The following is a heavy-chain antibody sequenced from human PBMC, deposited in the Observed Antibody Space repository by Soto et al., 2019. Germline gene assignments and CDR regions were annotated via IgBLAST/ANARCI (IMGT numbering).Heavy chain of an antibody. CDR3: TQGYRPFPFDY. CDR2: IKSKTDGGTT. Sequence: LSLSCAASGFTFSNAWMNWVRQAPGKGLEWVGRIKSKTDGGTTDYAAPVKGRFTISRDDSKNTLYLQMNSLKTEDTAVYYCTQGYRPFPFDYWGQGTLVTVSS. CDR1: GFTFSNAW. V-gene: IGHV3-15*07. D-gene: IGHD5-12*01. J-gene: IGHJ4*02.